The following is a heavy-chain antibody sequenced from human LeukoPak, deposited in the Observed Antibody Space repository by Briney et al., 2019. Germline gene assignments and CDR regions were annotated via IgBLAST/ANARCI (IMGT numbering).Heavy chain of an antibody. J-gene: IGHJ2*01. CDR1: GYSFTSYW. Sequence: GESLKISCKGSGYSFTSYWIGWVRQMPGKGLEWMGIIYPGDSDTRYSPSFQGQVTISADKSISTAYLQWSSLKASDTAMYYCARPAYYYDSSGYYNYWYFDLWGRGTLVTVSS. V-gene: IGHV5-51*01. D-gene: IGHD3-22*01. CDR3: ARPAYYYDSSGYYNYWYFDL. CDR2: IYPGDSDT.